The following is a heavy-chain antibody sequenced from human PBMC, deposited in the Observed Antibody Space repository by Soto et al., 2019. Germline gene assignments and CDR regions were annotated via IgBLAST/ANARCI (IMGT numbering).Heavy chain of an antibody. J-gene: IGHJ4*02. CDR3: VRGAYYYDSSGYYSHFGY. Sequence: GEPMKISCKGSGYSFTSYWIGWVRQMPGKGLEWMGIIYPGDSDTRYSPSFQGQVTISADKSISTAYLQWSSLKASDTAMYYCVRGAYYYDSSGYYSHFGYWGQGTLVTVSS. V-gene: IGHV5-51*01. CDR1: GYSFTSYW. CDR2: IYPGDSDT. D-gene: IGHD3-22*01.